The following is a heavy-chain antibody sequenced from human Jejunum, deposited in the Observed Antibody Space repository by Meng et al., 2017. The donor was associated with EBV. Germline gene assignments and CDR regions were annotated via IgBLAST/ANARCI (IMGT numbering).Heavy chain of an antibody. V-gene: IGHV1-2*06. D-gene: IGHD5-18*01. CDR3: ARAISGYTYSIDY. CDR1: GYTVTDYY. J-gene: IGHJ4*02. CDR2: VDHNSGVT. Sequence: VQVVPSGTEVKQSGASGTVSCNASGYTVTDYYLHWVGQAPGPRLEWMERVDHNSGVTNYAENFQGRVPMTRDTSISTSYMEVSRLTSDATAVYYCARAISGYTYSIDYWGQGTLVTASS.